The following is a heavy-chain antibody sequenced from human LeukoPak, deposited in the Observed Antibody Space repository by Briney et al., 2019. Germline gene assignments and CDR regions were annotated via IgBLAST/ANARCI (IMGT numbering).Heavy chain of an antibody. V-gene: IGHV3-23*01. J-gene: IGHJ4*02. Sequence: GGSLRLSCAASGFTFSSYAMSWVRQAPGKGLEWVSAISGSGGGTYYADSVKGRFTISRDNAKNSLYLQMNSLRAEDTAVYYCARDKGYYGSGSYYDYWGQGTLVTVSS. CDR3: ARDKGYYGSGSYYDY. CDR1: GFTFSSYA. CDR2: ISGSGGGT. D-gene: IGHD3-10*01.